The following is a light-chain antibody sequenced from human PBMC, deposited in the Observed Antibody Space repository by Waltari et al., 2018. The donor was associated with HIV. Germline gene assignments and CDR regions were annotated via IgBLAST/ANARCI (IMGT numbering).Light chain of an antibody. CDR1: QGIRND. Sequence: IQMTQSPSSLSASVGDRVTITCRASQGIRNDVGWYQQKPGKAPRLLIYAASTLQTAVPSRFSGRGFGTDCSLTISSLQPEDFATYYCLQDFSYPYTFGQGTKLEI. J-gene: IGKJ2*01. CDR2: AAS. CDR3: LQDFSYPYT. V-gene: IGKV1-6*01.